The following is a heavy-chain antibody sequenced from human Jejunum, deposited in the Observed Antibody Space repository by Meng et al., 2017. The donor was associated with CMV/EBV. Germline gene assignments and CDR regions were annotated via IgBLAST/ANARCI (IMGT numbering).Heavy chain of an antibody. V-gene: IGHV3-21*01. CDR1: NFAFGTYS. D-gene: IGHD1-1*01. J-gene: IGHJ4*02. CDR3: AKDQHDKALDH. CDR2: ISSSSNYK. Sequence: CAASNFAFGTYSMNWVRQAPGKGLEWVSLISSSSNYKYYPDSVKGRFTISRDNSKNTLYLQMNSLRAEDTAVYHCAKDQHDKALDHWGQGTLVTVSS.